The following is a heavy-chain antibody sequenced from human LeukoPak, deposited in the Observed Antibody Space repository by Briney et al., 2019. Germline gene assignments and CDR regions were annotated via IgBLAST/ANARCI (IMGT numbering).Heavy chain of an antibody. Sequence: SETLSLTCTVSGGSISSGGYYWSRIRQHPGKGLEWIGYIYYSGSTYYNPSLKSQVTISVDTSKNQFSLKLSSVTAADTAVYYCARDGGHYGDYVHYYYGMDVWGQGTTVTVSS. CDR2: IYYSGST. CDR1: GGSISSGGYY. J-gene: IGHJ6*02. D-gene: IGHD4-17*01. CDR3: ARDGGHYGDYVHYYYGMDV. V-gene: IGHV4-31*01.